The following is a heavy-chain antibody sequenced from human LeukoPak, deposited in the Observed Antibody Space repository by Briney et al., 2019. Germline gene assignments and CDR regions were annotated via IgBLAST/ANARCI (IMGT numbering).Heavy chain of an antibody. CDR2: MNPNSGNT. CDR3: ASRGPTTVTPSDYYYYGMDV. V-gene: IGHV1-8*01. Sequence: ASVKVSFTASGYTFTIYDINWVRQAPGQGLEWMGWMNPNSGNTGYAQKFQGRVTMTRNTSISTAYMELSSLRSEDTAVYYCASRGPTTVTPSDYYYYGMDVWGQGTTVTVSS. D-gene: IGHD4-17*01. J-gene: IGHJ6*02. CDR1: GYTFTIYD.